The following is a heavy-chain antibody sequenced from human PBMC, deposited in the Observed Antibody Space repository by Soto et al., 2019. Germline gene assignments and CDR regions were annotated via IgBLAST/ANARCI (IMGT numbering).Heavy chain of an antibody. CDR2: IHHSGSF. CDR1: GGSITSNW. Sequence: QVQLQESGPGLVNPSGTLSLTCAVSGGSITSNWWSWVRQPPGKGLEWIGEIHHSGSFNYNPSLRXRVTISRDQSKNQLSLKLTSVTAAATAVPYCVRADWYRVAPWGQGTLVTVSS. D-gene: IGHD3-9*01. J-gene: IGHJ5*02. CDR3: VRADWYRVAP. V-gene: IGHV4-4*02.